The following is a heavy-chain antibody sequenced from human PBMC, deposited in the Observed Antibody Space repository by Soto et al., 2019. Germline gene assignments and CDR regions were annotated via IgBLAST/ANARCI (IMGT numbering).Heavy chain of an antibody. CDR1: GGSISSYY. Sequence: PSETLSLTCTVSGGSISSYYWSWIRQPPGKGLEWIGYIYYSGSTNYNPSLKSRVTISVDTSKNQFSLKLSSVTAADTAVYYCARTVAGRDYWGQGTLVTVPS. CDR3: ARTVAGRDY. D-gene: IGHD6-19*01. J-gene: IGHJ4*02. V-gene: IGHV4-59*01. CDR2: IYYSGST.